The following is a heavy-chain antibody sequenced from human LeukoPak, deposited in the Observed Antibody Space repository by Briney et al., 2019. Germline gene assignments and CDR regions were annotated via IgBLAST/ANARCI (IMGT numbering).Heavy chain of an antibody. J-gene: IGHJ4*02. CDR1: GFTFSSYW. D-gene: IGHD6-19*01. CDR2: ISYDGTKR. Sequence: GGSLRLSCAASGFTFSSYWMTWVRQAPGKGLEWVSFISYDGTKRDHADSVRGRFTISRENSKNTMYLQMNILRIEDTAVYYCATTGGSGWTFDYWGQGTLVTVSS. V-gene: IGHV3-30*03. CDR3: ATTGGSGWTFDY.